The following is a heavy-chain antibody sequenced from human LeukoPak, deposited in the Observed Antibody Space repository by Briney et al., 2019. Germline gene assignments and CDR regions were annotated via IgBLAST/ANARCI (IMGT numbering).Heavy chain of an antibody. J-gene: IGHJ5*02. Sequence: SETLSLTCTVSGGSISSSLYHWGWIRQSPGKNLEWLGSIYYTGTTHYNPSLKSRVTISVDTSKNQFSLNLSSVTAADTAVYYCARWWEGGHYGDYLSWFDPWGQGTLVTVSS. V-gene: IGHV4-39*01. CDR1: GGSISSSLYH. CDR2: IYYTGTT. CDR3: ARWWEGGHYGDYLSWFDP. D-gene: IGHD4-17*01.